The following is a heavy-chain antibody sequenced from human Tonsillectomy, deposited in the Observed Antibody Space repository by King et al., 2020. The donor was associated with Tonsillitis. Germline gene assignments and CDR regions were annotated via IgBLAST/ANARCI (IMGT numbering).Heavy chain of an antibody. D-gene: IGHD2-15*01. V-gene: IGHV4-59*01. CDR3: AREHCSGGNCYSIDAFDI. Sequence: LQLQESGPGLVKPSETLSLICTVSGGSISGYYWSWIRQPPGKGLEWIGYIYYSGSTNYNPSLKSRFTFSVDTSKNQFSLRLSSVTAAYTAGYYCAREHCSGGNCYSIDAFDIWGQGTLVTVSS. J-gene: IGHJ3*02. CDR1: GGSISGYY. CDR2: IYYSGST.